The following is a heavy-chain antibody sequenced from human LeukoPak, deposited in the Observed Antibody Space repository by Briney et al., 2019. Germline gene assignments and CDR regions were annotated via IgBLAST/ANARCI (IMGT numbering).Heavy chain of an antibody. D-gene: IGHD2-2*01. Sequence: SETLSLTCAVYGVTFSGYYWSWIRQPPGKGLEWIGEINHSGSTNYTPSLKSRVTISVDTSKNQFSLKLSSVTAADTAVYYCARSGGYCSSTSCYPDYWGQGTLVTVSS. CDR2: INHSGST. J-gene: IGHJ4*02. CDR1: GVTFSGYY. V-gene: IGHV4-34*01. CDR3: ARSGGYCSSTSCYPDY.